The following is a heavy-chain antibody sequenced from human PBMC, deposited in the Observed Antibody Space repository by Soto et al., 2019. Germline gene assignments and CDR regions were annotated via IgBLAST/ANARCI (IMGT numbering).Heavy chain of an antibody. CDR3: ARDLLDDAIDY. CDR2: FDPEDGET. CDR1: GYTLTELS. V-gene: IGHV1-24*01. Sequence: ASVKVSCKVSGYTLTELSMHWVRQAPGKGLEWMGGFDPEDGETIYAQKFQGRVTMTKDTSTDTAYMELSSLRSDDTAVYYCARDLLDDAIDYWGQGTLVTVAS. J-gene: IGHJ4*02.